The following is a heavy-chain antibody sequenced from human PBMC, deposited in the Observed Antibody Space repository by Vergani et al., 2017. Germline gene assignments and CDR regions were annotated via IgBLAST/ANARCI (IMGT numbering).Heavy chain of an antibody. CDR2: ISYDGSNK. CDR3: AKNTGVRGVLFDY. CDR1: GFTFSSYA. D-gene: IGHD3-10*01. Sequence: QVQLVESGGGVVQPGRSLRLSCAASGFTFSSYAMHWVRQAPGKGLEWVAVISYDGSNKYYADSVKGRFTISRDNSKNTLYLQMNSLRAEDTAVYYCAKNTGVRGVLFDYWGQGTLVTVSS. J-gene: IGHJ4*02. V-gene: IGHV3-30-3*01.